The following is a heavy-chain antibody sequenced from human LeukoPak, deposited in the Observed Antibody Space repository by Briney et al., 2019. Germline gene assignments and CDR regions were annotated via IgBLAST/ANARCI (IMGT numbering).Heavy chain of an antibody. CDR2: ISSSGSTT. CDR3: AKGKTVAGTGGHNFDY. Sequence: GGSLRLSCAASGSTFSDYFMSWIRQAPRKGLEWVSYISSSGSTTYYADSVKGRFTISRDNAKNSLYLQMNSLRAEDTAVYYCAKGKTVAGTGGHNFDYWGQGTLVTVSS. J-gene: IGHJ4*02. D-gene: IGHD6-19*01. CDR1: GSTFSDYF. V-gene: IGHV3-11*01.